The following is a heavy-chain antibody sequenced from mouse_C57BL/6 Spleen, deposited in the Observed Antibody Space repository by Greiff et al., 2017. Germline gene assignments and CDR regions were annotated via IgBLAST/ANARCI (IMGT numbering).Heavy chain of an antibody. Sequence: QVQLQQSGAELVKPGASVKLSCKASGYTFTSYWMHWVKQRPGQGLEWIGMIHPNSGSTNYNEKFKSKATLTVDKSSSTAYMQLSSLTSEDSEVYYCARNYYGAMDYWGQGTSVTVSA. CDR2: IHPNSGST. V-gene: IGHV1-64*01. J-gene: IGHJ4*01. CDR3: ARNYYGAMDY. D-gene: IGHD2-1*01. CDR1: GYTFTSYW.